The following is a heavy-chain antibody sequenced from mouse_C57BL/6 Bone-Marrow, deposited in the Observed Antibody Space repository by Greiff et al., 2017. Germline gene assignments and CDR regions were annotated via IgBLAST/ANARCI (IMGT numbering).Heavy chain of an antibody. V-gene: IGHV1-15*01. D-gene: IGHD1-1*01. CDR3: TGCYYGSSYVDYAMDY. Sequence: VQLQQSGAELVRPGASVTLSCKASGYTFTDYEMHWVKQTPVNGLEWIGAIDPETGGTAYNQKFKGKAILTADKSSSTAYMELRSLTSEDSAVYYCTGCYYGSSYVDYAMDYWGQGTSVTVSS. CDR2: IDPETGGT. CDR1: GYTFTDYE. J-gene: IGHJ4*01.